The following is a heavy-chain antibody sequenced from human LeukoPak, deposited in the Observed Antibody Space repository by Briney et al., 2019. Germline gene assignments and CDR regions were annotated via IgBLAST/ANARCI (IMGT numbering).Heavy chain of an antibody. Sequence: HPGGSLRLSCAASGFTFSSYDMHWVRQATGKGLEWVSAISGSGGSTYYADSVKGRFTISRDNSKNTLYLQMNSLRAEDTAVYYCAKDTLYGDYHYWGQGTLVTVSS. CDR3: AKDTLYGDYHY. CDR1: GFTFSSYD. D-gene: IGHD4-17*01. J-gene: IGHJ4*02. CDR2: ISGSGGST. V-gene: IGHV3-23*01.